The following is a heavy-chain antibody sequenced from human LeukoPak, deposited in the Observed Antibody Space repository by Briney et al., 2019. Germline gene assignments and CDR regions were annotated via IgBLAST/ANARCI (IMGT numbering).Heavy chain of an antibody. CDR1: GGSISSGGYY. CDR3: ARDLVSSSWGMGV. CDR2: IYYSGST. V-gene: IGHV4-31*03. Sequence: SQTLSLTCTVSGGSISSGGYYWSWIRQHPGKGLEWIGYIYYSGSTYYNPSLKSRVTISVDTSKNQFSLKLSSVTAADTAVYYCARDLVSSSWGMGVWGQGTTVTVSS. D-gene: IGHD6-13*01. J-gene: IGHJ6*02.